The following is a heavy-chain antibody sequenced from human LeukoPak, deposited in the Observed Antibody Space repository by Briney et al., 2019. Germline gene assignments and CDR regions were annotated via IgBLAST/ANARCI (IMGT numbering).Heavy chain of an antibody. CDR1: GGSISDYY. CDR3: ASGDFCSKSNCYLRPMDV. CDR2: IYYSGST. Sequence: SETLSLTCTVSGGSISDYYWNWIRQPPGKGLEWIGYIYYSGSTTYIPSLKSRVTMSVDTAKNQFSLKLRSVTAADTAVYYCASGDFCSKSNCYLRPMDVWGKGTTVTVSS. D-gene: IGHD3-3*01. V-gene: IGHV4-59*01. J-gene: IGHJ6*03.